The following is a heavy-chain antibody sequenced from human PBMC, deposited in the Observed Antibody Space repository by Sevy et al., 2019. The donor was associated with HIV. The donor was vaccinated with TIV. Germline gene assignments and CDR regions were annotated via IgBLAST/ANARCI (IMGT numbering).Heavy chain of an antibody. CDR1: GFTFTSYG. CDR2: ISFDEKYK. J-gene: IGHJ3*01. CDR3: AKVLGFGSGYDYAFDF. D-gene: IGHD5-12*01. Sequence: GGSLRLSCAASGFTFTSYGIHWVRQAPGKGLECVAKISFDEKYKYYAESVKGRFTISRDISKNTVFLEMNILRPDDTGVYYCAKVLGFGSGYDYAFDFWGQGTMVTVSS. V-gene: IGHV3-30*02.